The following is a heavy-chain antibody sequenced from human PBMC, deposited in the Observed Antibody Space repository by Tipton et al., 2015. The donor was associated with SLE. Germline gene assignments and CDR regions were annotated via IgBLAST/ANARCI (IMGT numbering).Heavy chain of an antibody. CDR3: AKVGGYYDFWSGYWEDYYYYYMDV. CDR1: GFTFSSYG. CDR2: ISYDGSNK. J-gene: IGHJ6*03. D-gene: IGHD3-3*01. Sequence: SLRLSCAASGFTFSSYGMHWVRQAPGKGLEWVAVISYDGSNKYYADSVKGRFTISRDNSKNTLYLQMNSLRAEDTAVYYCAKVGGYYDFWSGYWEDYYYYYMDVWGQGTLVTVSS. V-gene: IGHV3-30*18.